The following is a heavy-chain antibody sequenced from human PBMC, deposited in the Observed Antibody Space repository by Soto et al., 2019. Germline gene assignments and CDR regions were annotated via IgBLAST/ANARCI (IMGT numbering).Heavy chain of an antibody. Sequence: GASVKVSCKASGGTFSSYAISWVRQAPGQGLEWMGGIIPIFGTANYAQKFQGRVTITADESTNTAYMELSSLRSEDTAVHYCAREPRRRTDWITPGGWFDPWGQGTLVTVSS. V-gene: IGHV1-69*13. CDR1: GGTFSSYA. CDR3: AREPRRRTDWITPGGWFDP. J-gene: IGHJ5*02. D-gene: IGHD3-16*01. CDR2: IIPIFGTA.